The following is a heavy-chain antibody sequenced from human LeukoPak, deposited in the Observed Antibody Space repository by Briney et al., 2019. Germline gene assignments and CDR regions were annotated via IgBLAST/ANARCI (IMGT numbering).Heavy chain of an antibody. Sequence: GGSLRLSCAASGFTVSSNYMSWVRQAPGKGLEWVSVIYSGGSTYYADSVKGRFTISRDNSKNKLYLQMNSLRAEDTAVYYCARDTRPAVAGTGIDYWGQGTLVTVSS. D-gene: IGHD6-19*01. CDR2: IYSGGST. V-gene: IGHV3-53*01. J-gene: IGHJ4*02. CDR1: GFTVSSNY. CDR3: ARDTRPAVAGTGIDY.